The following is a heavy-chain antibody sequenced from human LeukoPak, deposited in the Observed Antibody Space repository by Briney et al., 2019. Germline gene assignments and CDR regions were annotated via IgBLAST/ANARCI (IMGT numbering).Heavy chain of an antibody. V-gene: IGHV4-59*01. J-gene: IGHJ2*01. CDR1: GFIFSSFA. CDR3: ARAGSSSWHGWYFDL. D-gene: IGHD6-13*01. Sequence: PGGSLRLSCAASGFIFSSFAMSWVRQAPGKGLEWIGYIYYSGSTNYNPSLKSRVTISVDTSKNQFSLKLSSVTAADTAVYYCARAGSSSWHGWYFDLWGRGTLVTVSS. CDR2: IYYSGST.